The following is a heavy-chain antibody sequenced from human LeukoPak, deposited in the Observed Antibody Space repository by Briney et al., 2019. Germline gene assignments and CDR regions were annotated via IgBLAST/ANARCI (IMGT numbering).Heavy chain of an antibody. CDR3: ATDYYHNSGQSPDAFDI. CDR2: ISGSYSTI. D-gene: IGHD3-22*01. Sequence: PGGSLRLSCAASGFTFKTYEMNWVRQAPGKGLEGVSYISGSYSTIYYADSVKGRFTISRENAESTVHLQMKSLRPEDQAIYYCATDYYHNSGQSPDAFDIWGQGTMVTVPS. CDR1: GFTFKTYE. V-gene: IGHV3-48*03. J-gene: IGHJ3*02.